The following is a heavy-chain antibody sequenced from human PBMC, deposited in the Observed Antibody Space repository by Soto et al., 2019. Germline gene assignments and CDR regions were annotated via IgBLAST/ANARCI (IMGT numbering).Heavy chain of an antibody. J-gene: IGHJ4*02. CDR3: ARDYITIFGVVTPTP. CDR1: GFTFSSYW. Sequence: EVQLVESGGGLVQPGGSLRLSCAASGFTFSSYWMSWVRQAPGKGLEWVANIKHDGSEKYYVDSVKGRFTISRDNAKNSLYLQMNSLRAEDTAVYYCARDYITIFGVVTPTPWGQGTLVTVSS. V-gene: IGHV3-7*01. D-gene: IGHD3-3*01. CDR2: IKHDGSEK.